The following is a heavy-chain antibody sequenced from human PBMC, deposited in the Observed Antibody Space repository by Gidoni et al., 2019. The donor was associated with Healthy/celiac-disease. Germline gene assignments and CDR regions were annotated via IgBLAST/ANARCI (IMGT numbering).Heavy chain of an antibody. J-gene: IGHJ6*03. CDR2: ISSSGSTI. CDR1: GFTFSSYE. D-gene: IGHD2-2*01. Sequence: EVQLVESGGGLVQPGGSLRLSCAASGFTFSSYEMNWVRQAPGKGLEWVSYISSSGSTIYYADSVKGRFTISRDNAKNSLYLQMNSLRAEDTAVYYCARVAMGMYCSSTSCYYYYYMDVWGKGTTVTVSS. CDR3: ARVAMGMYCSSTSCYYYYYMDV. V-gene: IGHV3-48*03.